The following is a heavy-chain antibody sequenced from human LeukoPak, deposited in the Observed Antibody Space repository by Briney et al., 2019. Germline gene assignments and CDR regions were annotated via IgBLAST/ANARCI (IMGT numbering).Heavy chain of an antibody. D-gene: IGHD3-10*01. CDR3: ASRGGFSYFDY. V-gene: IGHV3-53*04. J-gene: IGHJ4*02. CDR2: IYSGGST. CDR1: GFTVSSNY. Sequence: GGSLRLSCAASGFTVSSNYMSWVRQAPGKELEWVSVIYSGGSTYYADSVKGRFTISRHNSKNTVYLQMNSLRAEDTAVYYCASRGGFSYFDYWGQGSLVTVSS.